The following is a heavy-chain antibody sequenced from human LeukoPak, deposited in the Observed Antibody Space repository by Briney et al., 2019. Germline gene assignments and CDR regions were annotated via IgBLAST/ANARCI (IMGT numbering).Heavy chain of an antibody. CDR3: ARAGYGSGGYAY. D-gene: IGHD3-10*01. CDR1: GGSFSGYY. V-gene: IGHV4-34*01. CDR2: INHSGST. J-gene: IGHJ4*02. Sequence: PSETLSLNGAVYGGSFSGYYWSWIRQPPGKGLEWIGEINHSGSTNYNPSLKSRVTISVDTSKNQFSLKLSSVTAADTAVYYCARAGYGSGGYAYWDQGTLAT.